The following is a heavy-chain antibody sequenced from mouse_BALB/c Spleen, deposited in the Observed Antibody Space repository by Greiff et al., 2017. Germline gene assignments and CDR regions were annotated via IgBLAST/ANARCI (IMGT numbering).Heavy chain of an antibody. Sequence: EVQLQQSGPELVKPGASVKISCKASGYSFTGYFMNWVMQSHGKSLEWIGRINPYNGDTFYNQKFKGKATLTVDKSSSTAHMELRSLASEDSAVYYCARNQGITAPYYYAMDYWGQGTSVTVSS. J-gene: IGHJ4*01. CDR2: INPYNGDT. CDR1: GYSFTGYF. D-gene: IGHD2-4*01. CDR3: ARNQGITAPYYYAMDY. V-gene: IGHV1-20*02.